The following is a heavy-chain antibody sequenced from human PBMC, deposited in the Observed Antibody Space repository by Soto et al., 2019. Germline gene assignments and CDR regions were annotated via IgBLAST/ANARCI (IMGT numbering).Heavy chain of an antibody. J-gene: IGHJ6*02. CDR2: IIPISGTA. D-gene: IGHD2-2*01. CDR1: GGTFSSYA. Sequence: QVQLVQSGAEVKKPGSSVKVSCKASGGTFSSYAISWVRQAPGQGLEWMGGIIPISGTANYAQKFQGRVTITADESTSTAYMELSRLRAEDTAVYYCARSQGSSTSLEIYYYYYYGMDVWGQGTTVPVSS. V-gene: IGHV1-69*01. CDR3: ARSQGSSTSLEIYYYYYYGMDV.